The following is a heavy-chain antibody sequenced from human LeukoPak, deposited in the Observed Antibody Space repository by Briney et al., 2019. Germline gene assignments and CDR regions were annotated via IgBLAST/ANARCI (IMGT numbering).Heavy chain of an antibody. CDR2: MNPNSGNT. CDR1: GYTFTSYD. V-gene: IGHV1-8*01. CDR3: ARPSGSHYGMDV. D-gene: IGHD1-26*01. J-gene: IGHJ6*02. Sequence: ASVKVSCKASGYTFTSYDINWVRQATGQGLEWMGWMNPNSGNTGYAQKFQGRVTMTRNTSISTAYMELSSLRSEDTAVYYCARPSGSHYGMDVWGQGTTVTVSS.